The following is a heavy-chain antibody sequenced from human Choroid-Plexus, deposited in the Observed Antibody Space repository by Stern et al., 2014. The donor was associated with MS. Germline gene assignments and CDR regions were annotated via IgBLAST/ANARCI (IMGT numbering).Heavy chain of an antibody. V-gene: IGHV2-5*02. D-gene: IGHD3-10*01. CDR3: ARRVPSMVRGVTFFDY. CDR1: GFSLRTDGVG. Sequence: QVTLRESGPTLVKPTQTLTLTCTFSGFSLRTDGVGVGWIRQPPGKALEWLALIYWDDDMRYSPSLNNRLTITQDTSKNQVVLTMINMDPVDTATYYCARRVPSMVRGVTFFDYWGQGTLVTVSS. J-gene: IGHJ4*02. CDR2: IYWDDDM.